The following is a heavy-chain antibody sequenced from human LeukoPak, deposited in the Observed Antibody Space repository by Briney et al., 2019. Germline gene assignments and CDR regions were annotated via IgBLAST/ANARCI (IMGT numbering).Heavy chain of an antibody. CDR1: GFTFSSYT. V-gene: IGHV3-23*01. CDR2: INPSGGST. CDR3: AKAVSHSYFDF. Sequence: GGSLRLSRAASGFTFSSYTMNWVRQAPGRGLEWVSAINPSGGSTYYADSVKGRFTTSRDNSKNTLYLQMNSLRAEDTALYFCAKAVSHSYFDFWGQGTLVTVSA. D-gene: IGHD6-19*01. J-gene: IGHJ4*02.